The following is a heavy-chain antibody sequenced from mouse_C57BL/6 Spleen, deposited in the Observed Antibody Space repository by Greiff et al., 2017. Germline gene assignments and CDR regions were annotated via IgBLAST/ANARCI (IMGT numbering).Heavy chain of an antibody. Sequence: QVQLQQPGAELVKPGASVKMSCKASGYTFTSYWITWVKQRPGQGLEWIGDIYPGSGSTNYNEKFKSKATLTVDTSSSTAYMQLSSLTSEDSAVYYCAREGAYGNYFDYWVQGTTLTGSS. V-gene: IGHV1-55*01. CDR1: GYTFTSYW. CDR2: IYPGSGST. D-gene: IGHD2-1*01. CDR3: AREGAYGNYFDY. J-gene: IGHJ2*01.